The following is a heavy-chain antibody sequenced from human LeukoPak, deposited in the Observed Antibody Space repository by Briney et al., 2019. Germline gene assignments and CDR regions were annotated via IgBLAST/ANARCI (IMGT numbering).Heavy chain of an antibody. J-gene: IGHJ4*02. Sequence: GGSLRLSCAASGCTVITNDMTWVRQAPGKGLEWVSVLYSDGNTKYADSAQGRFTISRDNSKNTLYLEMNSLSPDDTAVYYCARGVEPLAANTLAYWGQGTLVTVSS. D-gene: IGHD1-14*01. V-gene: IGHV3-53*01. CDR1: GCTVITND. CDR2: LYSDGNT. CDR3: ARGVEPLAANTLAY.